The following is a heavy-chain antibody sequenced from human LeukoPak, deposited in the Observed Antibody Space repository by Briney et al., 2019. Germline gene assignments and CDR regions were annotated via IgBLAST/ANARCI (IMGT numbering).Heavy chain of an antibody. J-gene: IGHJ3*02. V-gene: IGHV3-23*01. CDR1: EFTFSNYA. CDR2: ISGGGDST. D-gene: IGHD6-19*01. CDR3: TKVAGSSGWYGGNAFDI. Sequence: GSLRLSCAASEFTFSNYAMSWVRQTPGKGLEWVSAISGGGDSTYYADSVNGRFTNSRDNSKNTLYLQMNSLGGEDTALYYWTKVAGSSGWYGGNAFDIWGQGTMVNGSS.